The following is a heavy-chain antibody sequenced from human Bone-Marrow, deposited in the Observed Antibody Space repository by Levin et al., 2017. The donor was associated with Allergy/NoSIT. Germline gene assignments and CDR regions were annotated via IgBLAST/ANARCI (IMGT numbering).Heavy chain of an antibody. CDR1: GFTFSSYG. J-gene: IGHJ4*02. D-gene: IGHD3-10*01. CDR3: ARDRSITMVRGVTALDY. V-gene: IGHV3-33*01. CDR2: IWYDGSNK. Sequence: HPGGSLRLSCAASGFTFSSYGMHWVRQAPGKGLEWVAVIWYDGSNKYYADSVKGRFTISRDNSKNTLYLQMNSLRAEDTAVYYCARDRSITMVRGVTALDYWGQGTLVTVSS.